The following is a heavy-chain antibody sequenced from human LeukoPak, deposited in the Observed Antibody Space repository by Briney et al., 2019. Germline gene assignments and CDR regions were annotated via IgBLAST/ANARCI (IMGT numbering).Heavy chain of an antibody. CDR3: VNLGYSD. CDR1: GFSFSAAW. J-gene: IGHJ4*02. V-gene: IGHV3-7*01. Sequence: GGSLRLSCEASGFSFSAAWMTWVRRAPGKGLEWVATIKNDGSDKYYVDSVKGRFTLSRDNAKNLVYLQMNSLRVEDTAVYYCVNLGYSDGGQGTLVTVSS. CDR2: IKNDGSDK. D-gene: IGHD5-12*01.